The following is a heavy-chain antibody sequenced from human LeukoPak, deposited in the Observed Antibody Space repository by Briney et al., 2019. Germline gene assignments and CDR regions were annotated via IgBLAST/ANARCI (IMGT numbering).Heavy chain of an antibody. D-gene: IGHD2-2*01. CDR2: IANDGNDK. J-gene: IGHJ4*02. CDR1: GFTFSRYG. Sequence: PGRSLRLSCAASGFTFSRYGLHWVRQAPGKGLEWVSVIANDGNDKKYIDSVKGRFTISRDNSKSTLYLQMNSLRAEDTAVYFCAKDRQVGAAAYHFDSWGQGTLVTVSS. CDR3: AKDRQVGAAAYHFDS. V-gene: IGHV3-30*18.